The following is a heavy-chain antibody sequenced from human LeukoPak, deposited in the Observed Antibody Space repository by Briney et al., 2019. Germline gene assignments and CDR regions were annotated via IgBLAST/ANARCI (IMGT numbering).Heavy chain of an antibody. V-gene: IGHV4-59*12. D-gene: IGHD2-2*01. J-gene: IGHJ4*02. CDR2: IYYSGST. CDR3: ARVMSASHFDY. CDR1: GGSISPYY. Sequence: SETLSLTCTVSGGSISPYYWSWIRQPPGKGLEWIGYIYYSGSTYYNPSLKSRVTISVDTSKNPFSLKLSSVTAADTAVYYCARVMSASHFDYWGQGTLVTVSS.